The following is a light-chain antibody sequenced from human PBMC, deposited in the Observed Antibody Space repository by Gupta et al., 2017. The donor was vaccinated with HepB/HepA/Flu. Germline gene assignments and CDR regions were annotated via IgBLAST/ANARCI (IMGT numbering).Light chain of an antibody. CDR3: QSYDSILSGVV. CDR1: SSNIGAGYD. Sequence: SVLPQPPSVSRAPGQRVTITCTGSSSNIGAGYDVHWYQQLPGTAPKLLIYGNSNRPSVVPARFSGSKSGTSASLSITGLQAEDEADYYCQSYDSILSGVVFGGVTKLTVL. J-gene: IGLJ2*01. V-gene: IGLV1-40*01. CDR2: GNS.